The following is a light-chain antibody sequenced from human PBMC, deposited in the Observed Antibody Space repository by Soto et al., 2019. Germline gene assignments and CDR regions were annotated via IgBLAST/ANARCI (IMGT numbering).Light chain of an antibody. V-gene: IGLV2-11*01. Sequence: QSALTQPRSVSGPPGQSVTISCTGTSSDVGGYNYVSWYQQYPGKAPKLMIYDVNKWPSGVPDRFSGSKSGTTASLTISGLQAEDEADYYCCSYAGSYTWVFGGGTKVTVL. CDR1: SSDVGGYNY. J-gene: IGLJ3*02. CDR3: CSYAGSYTWV. CDR2: DVN.